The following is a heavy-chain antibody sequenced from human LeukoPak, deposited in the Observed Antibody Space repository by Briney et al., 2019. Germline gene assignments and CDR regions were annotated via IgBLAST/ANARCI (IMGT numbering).Heavy chain of an antibody. CDR3: ARADNVLRFLEWLSIDY. CDR1: GFTFSSYA. Sequence: GRSLRLSCAASGFTFSSYAMHWVRQAPGKGLEWVAVISYDGSNKYYADSVKGRFTISRDNSKNTLYLQMNSLRAEDTAVYYCARADNVLRFLEWLSIDYWGQGTLVTVSS. D-gene: IGHD3-3*01. CDR2: ISYDGSNK. J-gene: IGHJ4*02. V-gene: IGHV3-30*01.